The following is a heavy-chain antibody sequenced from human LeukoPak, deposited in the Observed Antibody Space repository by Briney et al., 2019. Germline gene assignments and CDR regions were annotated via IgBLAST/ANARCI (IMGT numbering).Heavy chain of an antibody. Sequence: GGSLRLSCAASGFTFSSYVMHWVRQAPGKGLEWVAIISYDGSNEYYADSVKGRFTISRDNSKNTLYLQMNSLRAADTAVYYCARRAGDYSHPYDYWGQGTLVTVSS. CDR1: GFTFSSYV. V-gene: IGHV3-30*04. J-gene: IGHJ4*02. CDR3: ARRAGDYSHPYDY. D-gene: IGHD3-22*01. CDR2: ISYDGSNE.